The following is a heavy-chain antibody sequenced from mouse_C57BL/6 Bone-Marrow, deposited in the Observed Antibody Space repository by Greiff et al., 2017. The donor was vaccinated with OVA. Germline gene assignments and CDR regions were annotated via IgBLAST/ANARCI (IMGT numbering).Heavy chain of an antibody. Sequence: QVQLQQPGAELVRPGSSVKLSCKASGYTFTSYWMDWVKQRPGQGLEWIGNIYPSDSETHYNQKFKDKATLTVDKSSSTAYMQLSSLTSEDSAVYYCARDRDGGGNYAMDYWGQGTSVTVSS. CDR3: ARDRDGGGNYAMDY. D-gene: IGHD3-2*01. CDR2: IYPSDSET. J-gene: IGHJ4*01. CDR1: GYTFTSYW. V-gene: IGHV1-61*01.